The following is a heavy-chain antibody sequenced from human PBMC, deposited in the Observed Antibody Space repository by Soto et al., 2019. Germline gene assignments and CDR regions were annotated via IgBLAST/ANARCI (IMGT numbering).Heavy chain of an antibody. CDR1: GLSIDRGAYS. D-gene: IGHD2-15*01. J-gene: IGHJ4*02. Sequence: PSETLSLTCTVSGLSIDRGAYSWSWIRQPPGKGLEWVGSISQGGDTYYNPSLTGRVTISVDRPRNQFSLNLTSVTAADTAVYYCASLSGYRYYFDCWGQGILVTVSS. V-gene: IGHV4-30-2*01. CDR2: ISQGGDT. CDR3: ASLSGYRYYFDC.